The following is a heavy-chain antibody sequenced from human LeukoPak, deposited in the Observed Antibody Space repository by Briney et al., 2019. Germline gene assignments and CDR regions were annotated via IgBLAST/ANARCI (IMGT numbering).Heavy chain of an antibody. D-gene: IGHD5-18*01. CDR3: ARDGYSYGYGAFDI. Sequence: SETLSLTCTVSGGSISSYYWSWIRQPPGKGLEWIGYIYYSGSTYYNPSLKSRVTISVDTYKNQFSLKLSSVTTADTAVYYCARDGYSYGYGAFDIWGQGTMVTVSS. J-gene: IGHJ3*02. CDR2: IYYSGST. CDR1: GGSISSYY. V-gene: IGHV4-59*01.